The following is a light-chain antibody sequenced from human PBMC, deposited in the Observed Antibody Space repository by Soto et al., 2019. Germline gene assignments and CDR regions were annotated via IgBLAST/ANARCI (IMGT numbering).Light chain of an antibody. V-gene: IGLV2-11*01. J-gene: IGLJ3*02. Sequence: QSALTQPRSVSGSPGQSVTISCTGTSSDVGGYGLVSWYQQYPGKAPKLIIFDVSGRPSGVPNRFSGSKSGNTASLPVSGLQAEDEGDYYCCSYAGNFIWVFGGGTKLTVL. CDR3: CSYAGNFIWV. CDR2: DVS. CDR1: SSDVGGYGL.